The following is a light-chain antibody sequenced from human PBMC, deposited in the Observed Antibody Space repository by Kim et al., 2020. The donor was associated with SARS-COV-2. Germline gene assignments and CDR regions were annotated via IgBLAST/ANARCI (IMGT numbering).Light chain of an antibody. V-gene: IGKV3-15*01. J-gene: IGKJ1*01. CDR3: QQYMDWRVT. CDR1: QTVSTY. CDR2: DAS. Sequence: SVSPGERATLSCRASQTVSTYLAWYQQKPGQAPRLLIYDASSRATGIPDRFSGRGSGTEFTLTISSLQSEDLALYYCQQYMDWRVTFGQGTKLEI.